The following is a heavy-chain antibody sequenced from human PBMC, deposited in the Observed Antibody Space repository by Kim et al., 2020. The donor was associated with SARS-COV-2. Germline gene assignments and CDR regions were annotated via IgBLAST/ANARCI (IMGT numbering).Heavy chain of an antibody. V-gene: IGHV3-21*01. CDR3: ARDQKNIVVVVAATTDAFDI. CDR1: GFTFSSYS. J-gene: IGHJ3*02. D-gene: IGHD2-15*01. CDR2: ISSSSSYI. Sequence: GGSLRLSCAASGFTFSSYSMNWVRQAPGKGLEWVSSISSSSSYIYYADSVKGRFTISRDNAKNSLYLQMNSLRAEDTAVYYCARDQKNIVVVVAATTDAFDIWGQGTMVTVSS.